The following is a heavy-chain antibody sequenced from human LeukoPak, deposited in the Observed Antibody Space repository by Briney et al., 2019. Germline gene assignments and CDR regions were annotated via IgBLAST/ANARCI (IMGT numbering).Heavy chain of an antibody. Sequence: GGSLRLSCAASGFTFSSYAMSWVRRAPGKGLEWVSAISGSGGSTYYADSVKGRFTISRDNSKNTLYLQMNSLRAEDTAVYYCATLGMVRGNDYWGQGTLVTVSS. CDR2: ISGSGGST. CDR1: GFTFSSYA. D-gene: IGHD3-10*01. CDR3: ATLGMVRGNDY. J-gene: IGHJ4*02. V-gene: IGHV3-23*01.